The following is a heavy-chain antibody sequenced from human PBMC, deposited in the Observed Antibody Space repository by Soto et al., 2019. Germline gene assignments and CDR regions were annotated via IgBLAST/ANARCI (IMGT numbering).Heavy chain of an antibody. CDR3: AIRAITMVRGITARCDAFDL. D-gene: IGHD3-10*01. V-gene: IGHV5-51*01. Sequence: PGESLKISCKGSGYSFTSYWIGWVRQMPGKGLEWMGIIYPGDSDTRYSPSFQGQVTISADKSISTAYLQWSSLQASDTAMYYCAIRAITMVRGITARCDAFDLWGQGTMVTV. CDR1: GYSFTSYW. J-gene: IGHJ3*01. CDR2: IYPGDSDT.